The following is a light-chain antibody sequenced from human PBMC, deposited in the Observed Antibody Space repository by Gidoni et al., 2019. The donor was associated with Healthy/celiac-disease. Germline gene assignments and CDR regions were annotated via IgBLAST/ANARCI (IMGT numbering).Light chain of an antibody. J-gene: IGKJ2*01. CDR1: QSININ. Sequence: EIVMTQSPATLSVSPGERATLSCRASQSININLAWYQQKPGQAPRLLFQGASARASGVPARFSGSGSGTEFTLTITSLQSEDFAVYYCQQYHDWPTFGQGTKLEIK. CDR3: QQYHDWPT. CDR2: GAS. V-gene: IGKV3-15*01.